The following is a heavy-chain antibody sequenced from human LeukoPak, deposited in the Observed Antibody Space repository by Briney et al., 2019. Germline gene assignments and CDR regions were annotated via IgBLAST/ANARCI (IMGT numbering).Heavy chain of an antibody. D-gene: IGHD3-22*01. CDR3: AKELRYYYDSSGYLDAFDI. CDR2: FGWNSGRV. Sequence: GGALRLSCAPSGFTFRRYGIIWGRQPPGKGVGGGAGFGWNSGRVGYAESVKGRFAISRDNAKNSLYLQLHSLRAEDTALYYCAKELRYYYDSSGYLDAFDIWGQGTMVTVSS. V-gene: IGHV3-9*01. CDR1: GFTFRRYG. J-gene: IGHJ3*02.